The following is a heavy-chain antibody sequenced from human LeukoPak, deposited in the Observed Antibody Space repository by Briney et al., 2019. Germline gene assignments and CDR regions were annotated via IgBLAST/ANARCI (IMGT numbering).Heavy chain of an antibody. J-gene: IGHJ3*02. CDR2: ISSSSSYI. CDR3: ARGDPDISFGVAGEAFDI. D-gene: IGHD3-3*01. V-gene: IGHV3-21*01. Sequence: PGESLRLSCAASGLTFSSYSMNWVRQAPGKGLEWVSSISSSSSYIYYADSMKGRFTISRDNAKKSLYLQMNSLRAEDTAVYYCARGDPDISFGVAGEAFDIWGQGTMVTVSS. CDR1: GLTFSSYS.